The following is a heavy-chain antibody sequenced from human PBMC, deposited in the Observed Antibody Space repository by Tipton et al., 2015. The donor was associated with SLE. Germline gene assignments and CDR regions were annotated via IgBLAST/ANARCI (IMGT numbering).Heavy chain of an antibody. V-gene: IGHV3-30*04. Sequence: SLRLSCAASGFTFSSYAMHWVRQALGKGLEWVAVISYDGSNKYYADPVKGRFTISRDNSKNTLYLQMNSLRAEDTAVYYCARGGSSWYTSRFDYWGQGTLVTVSS. CDR3: ARGGSSWYTSRFDY. D-gene: IGHD6-13*01. CDR1: GFTFSSYA. J-gene: IGHJ4*02. CDR2: ISYDGSNK.